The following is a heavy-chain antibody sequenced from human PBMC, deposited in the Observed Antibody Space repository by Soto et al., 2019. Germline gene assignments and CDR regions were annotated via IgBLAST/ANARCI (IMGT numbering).Heavy chain of an antibody. CDR2: VIPIFGTA. CDR1: GGTFSSYA. Sequence: SVKVSCKASGGTFSSYAISWVRQAPGQGLEWMGGVIPIFGTANYAQKFQGRVTITADKSTSTAYMELSSLRSEDTAVYYCARGGSRLRFLEWLSWFDPWGQGTLVTVSS. D-gene: IGHD3-3*01. J-gene: IGHJ5*02. CDR3: ARGGSRLRFLEWLSWFDP. V-gene: IGHV1-69*06.